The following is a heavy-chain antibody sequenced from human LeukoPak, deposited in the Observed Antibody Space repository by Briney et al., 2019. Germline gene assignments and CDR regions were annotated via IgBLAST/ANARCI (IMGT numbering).Heavy chain of an antibody. J-gene: IGHJ4*02. CDR1: GYSISSGYY. V-gene: IGHV4-38-2*02. D-gene: IGHD6-19*01. Sequence: SETLSLTCTVSGYSISSGYYWGWIRQPPGKGLEWIGSIYHSGSTYYNPSLKSRVTISVDTSKNQFSLKLSSVTAADTAVYYCTGVAGTFYWGQGTLVTVSS. CDR2: IYHSGST. CDR3: TGVAGTFY.